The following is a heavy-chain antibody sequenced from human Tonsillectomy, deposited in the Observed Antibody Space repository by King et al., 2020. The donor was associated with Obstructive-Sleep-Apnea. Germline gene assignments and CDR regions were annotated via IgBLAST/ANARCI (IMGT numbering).Heavy chain of an antibody. CDR2: IWYDGSNK. V-gene: IGHV3-33*01. J-gene: IGHJ5*02. CDR3: ARDGVPGIQLWLGWFDP. Sequence: VQLVESGGGVVQPGRSLRLSCAASGFTFSSYGMHWVRQAPGKGLEWVAVIWYDGSNKYYADSVKGRFTISRDNSKNTLYLQMNSLRAEDTAVYYCARDGVPGIQLWLGWFDPWGQGTLVTVSS. CDR1: GFTFSSYG. D-gene: IGHD5-18*01.